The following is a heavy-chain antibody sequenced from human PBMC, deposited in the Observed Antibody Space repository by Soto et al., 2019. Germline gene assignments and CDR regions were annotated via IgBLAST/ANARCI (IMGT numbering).Heavy chain of an antibody. D-gene: IGHD2-21*02. CDR2: IYYSGRS. Sequence: SETLSLTCTVSGGSITSSSYYWGWIRQPPGKGLEWIGGIYYSGRSYYNPSLKSRVTMSVDTSKNQFSLTLNSVTAADAAVYYCARQRNTVVTQAYFDHWGQGTLVTVSS. CDR1: GGSITSSSYY. J-gene: IGHJ4*02. V-gene: IGHV4-39*01. CDR3: ARQRNTVVTQAYFDH.